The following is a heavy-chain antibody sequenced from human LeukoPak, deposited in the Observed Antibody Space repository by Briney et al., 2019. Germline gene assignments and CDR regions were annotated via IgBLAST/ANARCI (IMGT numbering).Heavy chain of an antibody. CDR2: IIPIFGTA. Sequence: SVKVSCKASGGTFSSYAISWVRQAPGQGLEWMGGIIPIFGTANYAQKFQGRVTITTDESTSTAYMELSSLRSEDTAVYYCARDTNDFWKAYYYMDVWGKGTTVTVSS. D-gene: IGHD3-3*01. V-gene: IGHV1-69*05. CDR1: GGTFSSYA. CDR3: ARDTNDFWKAYYYMDV. J-gene: IGHJ6*03.